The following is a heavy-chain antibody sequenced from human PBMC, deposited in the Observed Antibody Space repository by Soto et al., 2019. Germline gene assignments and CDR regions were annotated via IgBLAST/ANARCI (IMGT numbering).Heavy chain of an antibody. Sequence: GGSLRLSFAAPGFTFSSYAMSLVRQAPGKGLEWVSAISGSGGSTYYADSVKGRFTISRDNSKNTLYLQMNSLRAEDTAVYYCAKGYLYSGYDLYFDYWGQGTLVTVSS. D-gene: IGHD5-12*01. CDR2: ISGSGGST. V-gene: IGHV3-23*01. CDR3: AKGYLYSGYDLYFDY. J-gene: IGHJ4*02. CDR1: GFTFSSYA.